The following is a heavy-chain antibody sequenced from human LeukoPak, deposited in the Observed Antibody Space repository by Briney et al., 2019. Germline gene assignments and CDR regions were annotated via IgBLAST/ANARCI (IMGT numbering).Heavy chain of an antibody. J-gene: IGHJ6*02. Sequence: PGGSLRLSCAASGFRFNSYAMHWVRQSPDKGLEGVAIISFDGNNKYYADSVKGRFTISRDNSKNTLYLQMNSLRAEDTAVYYCASSYYDILTESDYGMDVWGQGTTVTVSS. V-gene: IGHV3-30*14. CDR2: ISFDGNNK. CDR3: ASSYYDILTESDYGMDV. D-gene: IGHD3-9*01. CDR1: GFRFNSYA.